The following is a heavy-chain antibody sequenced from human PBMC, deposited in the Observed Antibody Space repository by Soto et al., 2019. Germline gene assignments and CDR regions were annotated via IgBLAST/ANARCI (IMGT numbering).Heavy chain of an antibody. D-gene: IGHD1-1*01. CDR3: ARGRYGDY. J-gene: IGHJ4*02. V-gene: IGHV1-18*01. CDR1: GYAFTTYG. CDR2: ISAHNGNT. Sequence: QVHLVQSGAEVKKPGASVKVSCQGSGYAFTTYGITWVRQAPGQGLEWMGWISAHNGNTNYAQKLQGRVTVTRDTSTRTAYMELRRMRYDVTAVYYCARGRYGDYWGQGALVTVSS.